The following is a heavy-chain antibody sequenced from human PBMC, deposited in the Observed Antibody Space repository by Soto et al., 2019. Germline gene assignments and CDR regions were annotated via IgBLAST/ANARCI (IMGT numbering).Heavy chain of an antibody. CDR1: VGSISSSSYY. Sequence: QLQLQESGPGLVKPSETLSLTCTVSVGSISSSSYYWGWIRQPPVKGLEWIGSIYYSGSTYYNPSLKSRVTISVDTSKNQFSLKLSSVTAADTAVYYCASHPAGYSSGCYLNYWGKGTRVTVSS. V-gene: IGHV4-39*01. J-gene: IGHJ4*02. CDR3: ASHPAGYSSGCYLNY. CDR2: IYYSGST. D-gene: IGHD6-19*01.